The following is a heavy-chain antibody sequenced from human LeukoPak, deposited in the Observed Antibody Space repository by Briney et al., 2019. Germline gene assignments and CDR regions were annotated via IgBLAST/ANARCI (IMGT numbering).Heavy chain of an antibody. D-gene: IGHD6-19*01. V-gene: IGHV1-2*02. CDR1: GGTFSSYA. Sequence: ASVTVSCKASGGTFSSYAISWVRQAPGQGLEWMGWINPNSGGTNYAQKFQGRVTMTRDTSISTAYMELSRLRSDDTAVYYCASNRWQWLVQFDYWGQGTLVTVSS. CDR2: INPNSGGT. CDR3: ASNRWQWLVQFDY. J-gene: IGHJ4*02.